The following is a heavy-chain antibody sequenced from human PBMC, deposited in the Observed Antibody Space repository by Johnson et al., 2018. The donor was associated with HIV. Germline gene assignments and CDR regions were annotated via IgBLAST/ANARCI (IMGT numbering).Heavy chain of an antibody. CDR3: ARDVLWWWLLFLADSFDI. J-gene: IGHJ3*02. Sequence: VQLVESGGDLVKPGGSLRLSCAASGFTFSDYYMSWIRQAPGKGLEWVANIKQDGSEKYYVDSVKGRFTISRDNAKNSLYLQMNSLRVEDTAVYYCARDVLWWWLLFLADSFDIWGQGTMGTGSS. D-gene: IGHD2-21*02. CDR2: IKQDGSEK. V-gene: IGHV3-7*01. CDR1: GFTFSDYY.